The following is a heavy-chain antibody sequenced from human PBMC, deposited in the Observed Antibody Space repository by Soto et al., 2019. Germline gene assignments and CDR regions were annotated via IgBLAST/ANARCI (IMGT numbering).Heavy chain of an antibody. CDR3: ARDGHIGYCSSTSCHDAFDI. J-gene: IGHJ3*02. CDR2: IIPILGIA. D-gene: IGHD2-2*01. V-gene: IGHV1-69*04. Sequence: GASVKVSCKASGGTFSSYTISWVRQAPGQGLEWMGRIIPILGIANYAQKFQGRVTITADKSTSTAYMELGSLRSEDTAVYYCARDGHIGYCSSTSCHDAFDIWGQGTMVTVS. CDR1: GGTFSSYT.